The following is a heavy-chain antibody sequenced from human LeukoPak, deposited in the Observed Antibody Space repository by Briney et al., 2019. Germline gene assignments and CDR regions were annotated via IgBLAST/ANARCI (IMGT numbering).Heavy chain of an antibody. D-gene: IGHD3-22*01. J-gene: IGHJ5*02. V-gene: IGHV4-61*02. CDR1: GGSVSSDNYY. CDR3: AGEHGFDSSGYYFPHH. CDR2: IYTSGSI. Sequence: SQTLSLTCTVSGGSVSSDNYYWSWIPPPAGQGLGWIGRIYTSGSINYNPSLEGRVTISVDTSKNQFSLKLSSVTAADTAVYYCAGEHGFDSSGYYFPHHWGQGTLVTVSS.